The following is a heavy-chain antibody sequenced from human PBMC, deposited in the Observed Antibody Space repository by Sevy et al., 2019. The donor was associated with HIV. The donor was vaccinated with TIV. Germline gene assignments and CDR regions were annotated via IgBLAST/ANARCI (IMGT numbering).Heavy chain of an antibody. CDR3: ARVIIAVAGGNWFDP. D-gene: IGHD6-19*01. CDR1: GYTFTSYY. V-gene: IGHV1-46*01. J-gene: IGHJ5*02. Sequence: ASVKVSCKASGYTFTSYYMHWVRQAPGQGLEWMGIINPSGGSTSYAQKFQGRVTMTRDTSTSTVYMELSSLRSEDTAVYYCARVIIAVAGGNWFDPWGQGTLVTVSS. CDR2: INPSGGST.